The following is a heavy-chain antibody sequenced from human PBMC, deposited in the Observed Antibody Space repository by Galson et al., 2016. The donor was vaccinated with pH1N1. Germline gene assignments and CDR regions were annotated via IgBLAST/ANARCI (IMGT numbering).Heavy chain of an antibody. CDR2: IIPIFNTA. D-gene: IGHD3-22*01. Sequence: QSGAEVKKPGESLKISCKASGGTFGGYGINWVRQAPGQGLEWMGGIIPIFNTAKYAQNFQGRVTITADESTTTAYMELSSLRSEDTAVYFCAREDYYDTDLSDWYFDLWGRGTLLTVSS. CDR1: GGTFGGYG. V-gene: IGHV1-69*01. CDR3: AREDYYDTDLSDWYFDL. J-gene: IGHJ2*01.